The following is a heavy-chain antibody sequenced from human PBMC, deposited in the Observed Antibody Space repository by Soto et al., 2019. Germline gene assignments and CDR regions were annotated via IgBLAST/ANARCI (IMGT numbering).Heavy chain of an antibody. Sequence: PGGSLRLSCAASGFTFSSYAMHWVRQAPGKGLEWVAVISYDGSNKYYADSVKGRFTISRDNSKNTLYLQMNSLRAEDTAVYYCARDDSGGSPEWSSYFDYWGQGTLVTVSS. D-gene: IGHD2-21*01. V-gene: IGHV3-30-3*01. CDR2: ISYDGSNK. CDR1: GFTFSSYA. J-gene: IGHJ4*02. CDR3: ARDDSGGSPEWSSYFDY.